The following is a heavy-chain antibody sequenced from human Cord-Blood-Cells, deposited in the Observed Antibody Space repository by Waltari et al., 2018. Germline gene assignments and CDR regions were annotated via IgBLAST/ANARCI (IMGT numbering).Heavy chain of an antibody. V-gene: IGHV4-34*01. J-gene: IGHJ6*03. D-gene: IGHD2-2*02. CDR1: GGSFSGYY. CDR3: ARVYKGVVVPAAIQDYYYYYMDV. CDR2: INHSGST. Sequence: QVQLQQWGAGLLKPSETLSLTCAVYGGSFSGYYWSWIRQPPGKGLAWTGEINHSGSTNYHPALKSRVTISVDTSKNQFSRRLSSVTAADTAVYYCARVYKGVVVPAAIQDYYYYYMDVWGKGTTVTVSS.